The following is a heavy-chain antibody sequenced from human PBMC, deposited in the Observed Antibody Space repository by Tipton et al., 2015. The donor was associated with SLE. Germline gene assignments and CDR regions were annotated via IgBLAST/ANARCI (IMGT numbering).Heavy chain of an antibody. J-gene: IGHJ1*01. CDR1: GFTVSSNY. CDR2: IYTGGST. CDR3: ARARDSSGDFQH. D-gene: IGHD6-25*01. Sequence: GSLRLSCAASGFTVSSNYMNWVRQAPGKGLEWVSVIYTGGSTYYADSVKGRFTISRDNSKNTLYLQMNSLGAEDTAVYYCARARDSSGDFQHWGQGTLVTVSS. V-gene: IGHV3-66*01.